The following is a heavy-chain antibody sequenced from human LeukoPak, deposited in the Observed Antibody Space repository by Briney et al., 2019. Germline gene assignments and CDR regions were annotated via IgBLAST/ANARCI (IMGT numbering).Heavy chain of an antibody. Sequence: SGGSLRLSCAASGFTLSSYNMNWVRQAPGKGLEWVSYISSSSWTIYYADSVKGRFTISRDSAKNSLYLQMNSLRDEDTAVYYCARVCGGDCYSFDYWGQGTLVTVSS. V-gene: IGHV3-48*02. CDR3: ARVCGGDCYSFDY. D-gene: IGHD2-21*02. J-gene: IGHJ4*02. CDR2: ISSSSWTI. CDR1: GFTLSSYN.